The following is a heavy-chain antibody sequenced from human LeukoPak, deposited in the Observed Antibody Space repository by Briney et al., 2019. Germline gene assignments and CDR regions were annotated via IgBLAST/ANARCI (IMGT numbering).Heavy chain of an antibody. J-gene: IGHJ3*02. CDR1: GGTFSIYA. CDR3: ARVVPAVVAFDI. CDR2: IIPIFGTA. V-gene: IGHV1-69*06. Sequence: SGKVCCKASGGTFSIYAISWVRQAPGQGLEWMGGIIPIFGTANYAQKFQGRVTITADKSTSTTYMELSSLRSEDTAVYYCARVVPAVVAFDIWGQGTMVTVSS. D-gene: IGHD2-2*01.